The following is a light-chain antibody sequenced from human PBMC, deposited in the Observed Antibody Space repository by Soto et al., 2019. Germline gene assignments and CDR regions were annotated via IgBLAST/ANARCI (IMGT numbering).Light chain of an antibody. V-gene: IGKV1-5*01. Sequence: DIQMTQSPSTLSASVGDRVTITCRASQSINIWLAWYQQRPGKAPNLLIYDASNLQSGVPSRFSGIGSGTEVTLTISSLQPDDFATYHCQQYNVYPRTFGQGTKVEIK. CDR1: QSINIW. CDR2: DAS. CDR3: QQYNVYPRT. J-gene: IGKJ1*01.